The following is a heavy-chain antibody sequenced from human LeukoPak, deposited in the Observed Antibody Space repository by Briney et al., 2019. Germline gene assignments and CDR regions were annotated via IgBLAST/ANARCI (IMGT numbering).Heavy chain of an antibody. D-gene: IGHD4-17*01. CDR3: ARDLDYGDYVLDY. Sequence: QSGRSLRLSCAASGFTFSSYEMNWVRQAPGKGLEWVSYISSSGSSIYYADSVKGRFTISRDNAKNSLYLQMNSLRAEDTAVYYCARDLDYGDYVLDYWGQGTLVTVSS. CDR2: ISSSGSSI. V-gene: IGHV3-48*03. J-gene: IGHJ4*02. CDR1: GFTFSSYE.